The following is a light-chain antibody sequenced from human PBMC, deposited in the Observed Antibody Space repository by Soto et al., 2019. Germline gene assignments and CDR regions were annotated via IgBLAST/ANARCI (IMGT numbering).Light chain of an antibody. J-gene: IGLJ3*02. Sequence: QSALSQPASVSGSPGQSITISCTGTSSDVGGFEYVSWYQHQPGKAPKLLIFGNSHRPSGVPDRFFGSKSGTSASLAITGLQAEDEADYYCQSYDRSLSGSVFGGGTKLTVL. V-gene: IGLV2-14*03. CDR2: GNS. CDR3: QSYDRSLSGSV. CDR1: SSDVGGFEY.